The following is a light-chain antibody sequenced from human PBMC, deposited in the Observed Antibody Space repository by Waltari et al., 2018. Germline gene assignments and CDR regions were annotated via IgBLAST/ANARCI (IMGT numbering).Light chain of an antibody. CDR3: QHYGRSAIT. Sequence: EIVLTQSPVTLSLSPGERATLSCRASESITPNFIAWYQQKPGQAPSILIHGASIRATGVSDFFSGSGSGTDFTLTISRLEPEDFAVYYCQHYGRSAITFGQGTRLDIK. CDR2: GAS. V-gene: IGKV3-20*01. J-gene: IGKJ5*01. CDR1: ESITPNF.